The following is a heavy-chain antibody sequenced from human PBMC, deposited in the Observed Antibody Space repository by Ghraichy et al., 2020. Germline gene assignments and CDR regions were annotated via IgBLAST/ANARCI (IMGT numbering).Heavy chain of an antibody. V-gene: IGHV3-48*01. Sequence: SYISSSSATIYYADSVKGRFTISRDNAKNSLYLQMNSLRAADTAIYYCATTDFHYSSGIDFWVQGTL. CDR2: ISSSSATI. J-gene: IGHJ4*02. D-gene: IGHD3-22*01. CDR3: ATTDFHYSSGIDF.